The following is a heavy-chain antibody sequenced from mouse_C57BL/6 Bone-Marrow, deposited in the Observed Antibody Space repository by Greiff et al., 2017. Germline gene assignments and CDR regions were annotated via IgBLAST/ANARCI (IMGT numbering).Heavy chain of an antibody. CDR2: ITHSGET. Sequence: VQLQQSGPGLVKPSQSLFLTCSITGFPITSGYYWIWLRQSPGKPLEWMGYITHSGETFYNPSLQSPISITRETSKNQFFLQLNSVTTADTAMYYCAGDRLLLRYRGQGTTLTVSS. J-gene: IGHJ2*01. D-gene: IGHD1-1*01. V-gene: IGHV12-3*01. CDR3: AGDRLLLRY. CDR1: GFPITSGYY.